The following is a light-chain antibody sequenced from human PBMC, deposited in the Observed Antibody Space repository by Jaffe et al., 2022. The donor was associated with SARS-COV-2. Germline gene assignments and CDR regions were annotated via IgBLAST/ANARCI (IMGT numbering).Light chain of an antibody. V-gene: IGKV3-20*01. CDR2: SAS. CDR1: QSVSSSF. CDR3: HQYGSSPRT. J-gene: IGKJ3*01. Sequence: EIVLTQSPGTLSLSPGERATLSCRASQSVSSSFLAWYQQKPGQAPRLLIYSASSRATGIPDRFSGSGSGTDFTLTISRLEPEDFAVYYCHQYGSSPRTFGPGTKVDIK.